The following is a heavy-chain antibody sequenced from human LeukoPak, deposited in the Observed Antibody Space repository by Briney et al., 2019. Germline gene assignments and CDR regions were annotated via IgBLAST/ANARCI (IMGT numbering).Heavy chain of an antibody. Sequence: PGRSLRLSCAASGFTFSSYDMHWVRQAPGKGLEWVAVISYDGSNKYYADSVKGRFTISRDNSKNTLYLQMNSLRAEDTAVYYCAKDRGSYDWGQGTLATVSS. CDR2: ISYDGSNK. CDR3: AKDRGSYD. J-gene: IGHJ4*02. CDR1: GFTFSSYD. D-gene: IGHD1-26*01. V-gene: IGHV3-30*18.